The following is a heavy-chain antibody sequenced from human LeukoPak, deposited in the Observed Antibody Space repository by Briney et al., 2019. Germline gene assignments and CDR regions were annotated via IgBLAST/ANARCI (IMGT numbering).Heavy chain of an antibody. Sequence: PGGSLRLSCAASGVPFSSCALTWVRQAPGKGLEWVSTISGSGGDTDYADSVRGRFTVSRDNSKNTQYLRMTSLRAEDTAIYYCAKVDSYSGHDGTPLENWGRGTLVTVSS. J-gene: IGHJ4*02. CDR2: ISGSGGDT. D-gene: IGHD5-12*01. CDR3: AKVDSYSGHDGTPLEN. CDR1: GVPFSSCA. V-gene: IGHV3-23*01.